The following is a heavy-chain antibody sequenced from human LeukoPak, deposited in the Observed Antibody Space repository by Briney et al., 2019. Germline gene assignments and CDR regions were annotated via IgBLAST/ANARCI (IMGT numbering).Heavy chain of an antibody. V-gene: IGHV3-30*02. D-gene: IGHD7-27*01. J-gene: IGHJ4*02. CDR2: IRNDGTKI. Sequence: PGGSLRLSCAASGFTFSSYGMHWVRQAPGKGREGVAFIRNDGTKIYYGDSVKGRFTISRDNSKNTVNLQMNSLRVEDTAVYYCAKDSVGFTGDLYYFNYWGQGTLVTVSS. CDR1: GFTFSSYG. CDR3: AKDSVGFTGDLYYFNY.